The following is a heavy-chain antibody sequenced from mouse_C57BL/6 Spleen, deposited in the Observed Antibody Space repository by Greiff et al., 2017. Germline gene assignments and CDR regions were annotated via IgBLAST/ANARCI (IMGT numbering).Heavy chain of an antibody. Sequence: QVQLQQSGAELVRPGASVTLSCKASGYTFTDYEMHWVKQTPVHGLEWIGAIDPETGGTAYNQKFKGKAILTADTSSSTAYMELRSLTSEDSAVYYCTRTTVAYWYFDVWGTGTTVTVSS. D-gene: IGHD1-1*01. CDR1: GYTFTDYE. J-gene: IGHJ1*03. CDR3: TRTTVAYWYFDV. V-gene: IGHV1-15*01. CDR2: IDPETGGT.